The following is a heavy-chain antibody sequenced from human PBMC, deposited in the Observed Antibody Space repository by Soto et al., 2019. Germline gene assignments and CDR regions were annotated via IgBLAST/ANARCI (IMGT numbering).Heavy chain of an antibody. Sequence: QVQLQQWGAGLLKPSETLSLTCAVYGGSFSGYYWSWIRQPPGKGLEWIGEINHRGTTNYTPSLKSRVTISVDTSKNQFSLKLSSVTAADTAVYYCARGDVLTGYVYWGQGTLVTVSS. V-gene: IGHV4-34*01. CDR1: GGSFSGYY. D-gene: IGHD3-9*01. CDR3: ARGDVLTGYVY. CDR2: INHRGTT. J-gene: IGHJ4*02.